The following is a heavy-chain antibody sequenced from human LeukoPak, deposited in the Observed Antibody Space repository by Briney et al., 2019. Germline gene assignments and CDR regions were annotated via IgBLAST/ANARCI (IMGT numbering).Heavy chain of an antibody. CDR1: GGSISSYY. V-gene: IGHV4-59*01. D-gene: IGHD6-19*01. CDR2: IYYSGSI. J-gene: IGHJ5*02. Sequence: PSETLSLTCTVSGGSISSYYWSWIRQPPGKGLEWIGYIYYSGSINYNPSLRSRVTISVDTSKNQFSLKLSSVTAADTAVYYCARGSIAVAAWFDPWGQGTLVTVSS. CDR3: ARGSIAVAAWFDP.